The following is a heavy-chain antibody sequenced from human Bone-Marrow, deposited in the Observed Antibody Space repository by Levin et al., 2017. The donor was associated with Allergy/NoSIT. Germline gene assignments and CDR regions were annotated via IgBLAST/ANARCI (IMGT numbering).Heavy chain of an antibody. J-gene: IGHJ3*01. V-gene: IGHV3-74*01. CDR2: IRADGST. Sequence: QSGESLKISCVASGFTFSPYWMHWVRQAPGKGLVWVAHIRADGSTTYADSVKGRFTISRDNGKNTVYLQMNSLRGDDTALYYCARGDRGAFDLWGQGTVVTVSS. CDR1: GFTFSPYW. CDR3: ARGDRGAFDL. D-gene: IGHD2-21*02.